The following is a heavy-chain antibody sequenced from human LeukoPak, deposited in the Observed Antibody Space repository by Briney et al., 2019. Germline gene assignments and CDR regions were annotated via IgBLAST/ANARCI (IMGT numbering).Heavy chain of an antibody. V-gene: IGHV3-33*01. D-gene: IGHD5-18*01. CDR2: VWYDGSNE. CDR3: ARVDSAMGSLDY. J-gene: IGHJ4*02. Sequence: PGGSLRLSCAASGFTFSRYAMHWVRQAPGKGMEGVAIVWYDGSNENYVDSVKGRFTISRDNAKNTLYLQMNSLGAGDTAFYFCARVDSAMGSLDYWGQGILVTVSS. CDR1: GFTFSRYA.